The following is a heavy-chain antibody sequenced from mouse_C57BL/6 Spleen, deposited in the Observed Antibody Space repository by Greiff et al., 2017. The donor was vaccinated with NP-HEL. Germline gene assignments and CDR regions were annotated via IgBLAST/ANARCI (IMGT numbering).Heavy chain of an antibody. Sequence: EVKLQESGPGLVKPSQSLSLTCSVTGYSITSGYYWNWIRQFPGNKLEWMGYISYDGSNNYNPSLKNRISITRDTSKNQFFLKLNSVTTEDTATYYCAREDYDGWYFDVWGTGTTVTVSS. CDR1: GYSITSGYY. CDR3: AREDYDGWYFDV. V-gene: IGHV3-6*01. CDR2: ISYDGSN. J-gene: IGHJ1*03. D-gene: IGHD2-4*01.